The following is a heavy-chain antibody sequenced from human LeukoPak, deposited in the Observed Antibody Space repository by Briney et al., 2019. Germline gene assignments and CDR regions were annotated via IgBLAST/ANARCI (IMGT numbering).Heavy chain of an antibody. CDR2: XXPKSGGT. D-gene: IGHD6-13*01. J-gene: IGHJ4*02. CDR3: ARGHEQQLVGGAFDY. V-gene: IGHV1-2*02. Sequence: ASVKVXCKAXGYTFTGYXXXXXXXAPGQGXXXXXXXXPKSGGTNYAQKFQXXVTMTRDTSISTAYMEQNRLRSDDTAVYYCARGHEQQLVGGAFDYWGQGTLVTVSS. CDR1: GYTFTGYX.